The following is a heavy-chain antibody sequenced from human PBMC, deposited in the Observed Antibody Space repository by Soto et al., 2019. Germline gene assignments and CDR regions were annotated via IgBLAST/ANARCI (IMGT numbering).Heavy chain of an antibody. J-gene: IGHJ4*02. CDR2: IRSKANSYAT. D-gene: IGHD2-2*01. CDR1: GFTFSGSA. CDR3: TRSKSTGGNDS. V-gene: IGHV3-73*01. Sequence: EVQLVESGGGLVQPGGSLKLSCAASGFTFSGSAMHWVRQASGKGLEWVGRIRSKANSYATAYAASVKGRFTISRDDSKNTAYLQMNSLKTEDTAVYYCTRSKSTGGNDSWGQGTLVTVSS.